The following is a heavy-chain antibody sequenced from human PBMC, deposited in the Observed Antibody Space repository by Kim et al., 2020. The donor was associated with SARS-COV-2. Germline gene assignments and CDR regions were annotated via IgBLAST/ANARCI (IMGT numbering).Heavy chain of an antibody. Sequence: GGSLRLSCAASGFTFSIYAMSWVRQAPGEGLEWVSIIYGDGSSSYSADSVKGRFTISRDNSKNTVYLQMNSMRAEDTAAYYCAKAAPASDDLPYCGGDCSQRFDCWGQGTLVTVSS. CDR2: IYGDGSSS. CDR1: GFTFSIYA. CDR3: AKAAPASDDLPYCGGDCSQRFDC. J-gene: IGHJ4*02. D-gene: IGHD2-21*02. V-gene: IGHV3-23*03.